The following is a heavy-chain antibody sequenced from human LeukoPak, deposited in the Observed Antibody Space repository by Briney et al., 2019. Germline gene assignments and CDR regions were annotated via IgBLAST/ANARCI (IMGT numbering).Heavy chain of an antibody. V-gene: IGHV3-11*01. J-gene: IGHJ4*02. D-gene: IGHD3-10*01. CDR1: GFTFSDYY. CDR2: ISSSGSTI. CDR3: AREGGSGSPLSQLDY. Sequence: PGGSLRLSCAASGFTFSDYYMSWIRQAPGKGLEWVSYISSSGSTIYYADSVKGRFTISRDNAKNSLYPQMNSLRAEDTAVYYCAREGGSGSPLSQLDYWGQGTLVTVSS.